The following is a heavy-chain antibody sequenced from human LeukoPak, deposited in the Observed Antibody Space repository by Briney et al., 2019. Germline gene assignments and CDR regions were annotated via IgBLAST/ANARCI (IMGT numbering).Heavy chain of an antibody. J-gene: IGHJ4*02. CDR1: GFPFSDYY. Sequence: GGSLRLSCAASGFPFSDYYMTCIRQAPGKGLEWVSYISSSGDTIYYADSVKGRFTISRDNARNSVHLQMNSLRAEDTAVYYCARVVHYGSGPAVGWGQGTLVAVSS. V-gene: IGHV3-11*01. CDR3: ARVVHYGSGPAVG. D-gene: IGHD3-10*01. CDR2: ISSSGDTI.